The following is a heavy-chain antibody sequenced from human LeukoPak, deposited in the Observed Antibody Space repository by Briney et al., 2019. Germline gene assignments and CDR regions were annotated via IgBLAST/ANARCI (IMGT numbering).Heavy chain of an antibody. D-gene: IGHD3-22*01. Sequence: ASVKVSCKASGYTFTGYYMHWVRQAPGQGLEWMGWINPNSGGTNYAQKFQGRVTMTRDTSISTAYMELSRLRSGDTAVYYCARVQDYYDSSGYPTFAFDIWGQGTMVTVSS. V-gene: IGHV1-2*02. CDR1: GYTFTGYY. CDR2: INPNSGGT. CDR3: ARVQDYYDSSGYPTFAFDI. J-gene: IGHJ3*02.